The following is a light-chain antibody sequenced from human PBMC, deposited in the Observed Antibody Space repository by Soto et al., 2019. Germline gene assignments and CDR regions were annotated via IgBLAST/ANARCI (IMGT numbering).Light chain of an antibody. J-gene: IGLJ2*01. Sequence: QSALTQPASVSGSPGQSITISCTGTSSDVGGYKYVSWYQKHPGKAPKLMIYDVSNRPSGVSNRFSGSKSGNTASLTISGLQAEDEADYYCSSYTSSSDLVVFGGGTKVTVL. CDR2: DVS. CDR1: SSDVGGYKY. V-gene: IGLV2-14*01. CDR3: SSYTSSSDLVV.